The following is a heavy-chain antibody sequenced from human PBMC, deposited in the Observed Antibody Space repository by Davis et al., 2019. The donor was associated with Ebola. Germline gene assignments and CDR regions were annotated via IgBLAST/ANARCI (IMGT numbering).Heavy chain of an antibody. CDR1: GFTFSSYG. CDR3: TLLQEHL. V-gene: IGHV3-30*02. CDR2: IRYDGSNK. J-gene: IGHJ6*01. Sequence: GESLKISCAASGFTFSSYGMHWVRQAPGKGLEWVAFIRYDGSNKYYADSVKGRFTISRDNSKNTLYLQMSSLHQGPIGLPPGTLLQEHLWG.